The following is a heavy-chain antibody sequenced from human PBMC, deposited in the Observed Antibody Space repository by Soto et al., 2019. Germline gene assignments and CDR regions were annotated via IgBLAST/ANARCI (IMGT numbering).Heavy chain of an antibody. CDR2: IIPIFGTT. J-gene: IGHJ5*02. Sequence: QVQLVQSGAEVKKPGSSVKVSCKASGGTFSNYAITWVRQAPGQGLEWVGRIIPIFGTTNVAQKFQGRVTITADDSTATANMDLSGLRSDDTAVYYCAKYGGADGSFGNWLDPWGQGTLVTVSS. D-gene: IGHD3-10*01. CDR3: AKYGGADGSFGNWLDP. CDR1: GGTFSNYA. V-gene: IGHV1-69*15.